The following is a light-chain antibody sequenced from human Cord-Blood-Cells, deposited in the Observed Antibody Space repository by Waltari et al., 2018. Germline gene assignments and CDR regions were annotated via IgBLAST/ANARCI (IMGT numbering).Light chain of an antibody. CDR2: DAS. J-gene: IGKJ4*01. Sequence: DIKMTPSPSSLSASVADRVTITCQASHDISNYLNWYQQKPGKAPKLLIYDASNLETGVPSRFSGSGSETDFTFTIISLQPEDIATYYCQQYDNLPLTFGGGTKVEIK. CDR3: QQYDNLPLT. V-gene: IGKV1-33*01. CDR1: HDISNY.